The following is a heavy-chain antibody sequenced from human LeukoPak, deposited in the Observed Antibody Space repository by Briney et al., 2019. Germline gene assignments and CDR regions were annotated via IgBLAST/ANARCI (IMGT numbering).Heavy chain of an antibody. CDR3: ARDSTYYGSGGPPAHN. V-gene: IGHV3-30-3*01. CDR2: ISYDGSSK. CDR1: GFTFSNYA. J-gene: IGHJ4*02. Sequence: PGGSLRLSCAASGFTFSNYAMHWVRQAPGKGLEWVAVISYDGSSKYYADSVKGRFTISRDNSKKTLYLQMESLRAEDTAVYYCARDSTYYGSGGPPAHNWGQGTLVTVSS. D-gene: IGHD3-10*01.